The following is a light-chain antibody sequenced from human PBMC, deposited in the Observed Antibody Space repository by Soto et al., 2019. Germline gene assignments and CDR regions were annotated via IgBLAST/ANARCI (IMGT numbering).Light chain of an antibody. CDR2: GAS. CDR1: QSVSSY. CDR3: QQYTDWPRAT. Sequence: EIVMTQSPATLSVSPGERATLSCRASQSVSSYLAWYQQKPGQTPRLLIYGASTRATGIPARFSGSGSGTEFTLPLSSLQTEDFEVYYCQQYTDWPRATFGQGTKVDIK. V-gene: IGKV3-15*01. J-gene: IGKJ1*01.